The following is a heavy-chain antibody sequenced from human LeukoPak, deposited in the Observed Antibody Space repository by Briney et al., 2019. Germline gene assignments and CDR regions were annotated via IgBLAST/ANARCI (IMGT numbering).Heavy chain of an antibody. CDR2: ISYDGSNK. Sequence: GRSLRLSCAASGFTFSSYAMHWVRPAPGKGLEWVAVISYDGSNKYYADSVKGRFTISRDNSKNTLYLQMNSLRAEDTAVYYCARDRYGMDVWGQGTTVTVSS. V-gene: IGHV3-30*04. J-gene: IGHJ6*02. CDR3: ARDRYGMDV. CDR1: GFTFSSYA.